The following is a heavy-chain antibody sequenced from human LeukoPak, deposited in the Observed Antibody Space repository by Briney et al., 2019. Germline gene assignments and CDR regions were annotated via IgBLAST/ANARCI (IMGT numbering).Heavy chain of an antibody. CDR2: VYPDDSDT. V-gene: IGHV5-51*01. D-gene: IGHD3-3*01. J-gene: IGHJ4*02. CDR3: ARENYDFWSGSSPFDY. Sequence: GESLRISCKASGYTFTDYWIAWVRQMPGKGLELMGIVYPDDSDTRYSPSFQGQVTISADKSISTAYLQWSSLKASDTAMYYCARENYDFWSGSSPFDYWGQGTLVTVSS. CDR1: GYTFTDYW.